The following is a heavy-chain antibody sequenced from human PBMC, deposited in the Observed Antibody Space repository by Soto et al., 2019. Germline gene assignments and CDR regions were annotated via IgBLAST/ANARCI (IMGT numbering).Heavy chain of an antibody. CDR3: ARTRGVLRFLEGSPAVGHYYYGIDV. V-gene: IGHV4-59*01. J-gene: IGHJ6*02. CDR2: IYYSGST. Sequence: SETLSLTCTVSGGSISSYYWSWIRQPPGKGLEWIGYIYYSGSTSYNPSLKSRVTISVDTSKNQFSLKLSSVTAADTAVYYCARTRGVLRFLEGSPAVGHYYYGIDVWGQGTTVTVSS. CDR1: GGSISSYY. D-gene: IGHD3-3*01.